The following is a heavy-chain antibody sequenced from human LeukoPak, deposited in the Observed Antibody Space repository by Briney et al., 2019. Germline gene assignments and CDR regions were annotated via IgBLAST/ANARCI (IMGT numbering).Heavy chain of an antibody. CDR3: ARDLRGTVAYFDY. V-gene: IGHV1-18*04. CDR1: GYTFTGYY. D-gene: IGHD4-23*01. J-gene: IGHJ4*02. Sequence: ASVKVSCKASGYTFTGYYMHWVRQAPGQGLEWMGWISAYDANTNYAPKLQGRVTVTTDTPTSTAYMELRSLRSDDTAVYYCARDLRGTVAYFDYWGQGTLVTVSS. CDR2: ISAYDANT.